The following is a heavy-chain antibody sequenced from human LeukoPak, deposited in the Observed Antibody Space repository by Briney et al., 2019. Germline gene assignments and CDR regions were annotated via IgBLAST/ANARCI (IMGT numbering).Heavy chain of an antibody. CDR3: ARDTVGATASSYFDY. J-gene: IGHJ4*02. D-gene: IGHD1-26*01. CDR1: GYTFTGYY. CDR2: INPNSGGT. Sequence: GASVKVSCKASGYTFTGYYIHWVRQAPGQGLEWMGWINPNSGGTNYAQKFQGGVTMTRDTSISTAYMELSRLRSDDTAVYYCARDTVGATASSYFDYWGQGTLVTVSS. V-gene: IGHV1-2*02.